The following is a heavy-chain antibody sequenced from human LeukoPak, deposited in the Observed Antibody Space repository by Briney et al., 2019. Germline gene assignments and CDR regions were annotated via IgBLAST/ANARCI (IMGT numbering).Heavy chain of an antibody. Sequence: SETLSLTCTVSGGSISSYYWSWIRQPPGKGLEWIGYIYYSGSTNYNPSLKSRVTISVDTSKNQFSLKLSSVTAADTAVYYCARPLHYYDSSGPYFEGMDVWGQGTTVTVSS. J-gene: IGHJ6*02. D-gene: IGHD3-22*01. CDR3: ARPLHYYDSSGPYFEGMDV. CDR2: IYYSGST. V-gene: IGHV4-59*08. CDR1: GGSISSYY.